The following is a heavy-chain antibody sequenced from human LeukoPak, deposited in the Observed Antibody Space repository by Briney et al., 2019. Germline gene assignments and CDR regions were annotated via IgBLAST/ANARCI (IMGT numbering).Heavy chain of an antibody. J-gene: IGHJ4*02. V-gene: IGHV3-48*02. CDR1: GFTFSNYG. D-gene: IGHD6-25*01. CDR2: ISSGSDSI. Sequence: GGSLRLSCAASGFTFSNYGMNCVRQAPGKRLEWVSYISSGSDSIYYADSVKGRFTISRDNAENSLYLQMNSLRDEDTAVYYCARAMRSGYDYWGQGTLVTVSS. CDR3: ARAMRSGYDY.